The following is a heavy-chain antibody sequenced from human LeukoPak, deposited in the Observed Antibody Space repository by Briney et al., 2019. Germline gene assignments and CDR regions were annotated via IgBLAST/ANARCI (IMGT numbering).Heavy chain of an antibody. CDR2: IYYSGST. CDR3: AREIWSAGFDP. D-gene: IGHD3-10*01. Sequence: SETLSLTCTVSGGSIGSSDYYWGWIRQPPGKGLEWVGNIYYSGSTYYNPSLESRVIISVDTSMTQFSLRLTSVTAADTAVYYCAREIWSAGFDPWGQGTLVTVSS. J-gene: IGHJ5*02. V-gene: IGHV4-39*07. CDR1: GGSIGSSDYY.